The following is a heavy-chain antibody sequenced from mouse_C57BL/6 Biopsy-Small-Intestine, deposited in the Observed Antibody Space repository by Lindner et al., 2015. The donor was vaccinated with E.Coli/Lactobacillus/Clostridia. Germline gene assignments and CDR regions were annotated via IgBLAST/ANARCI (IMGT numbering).Heavy chain of an antibody. CDR3: ARGDGNYVGY. Sequence: VQLQESGGGLVKPGGSLKLSCAASGFTFSDFGMHWVRQAPEKGLEWVAYISSDSSTIYYADTVKGRFTISRDNAKNTLFLQMTSLRSEDTAMYYCARGDGNYVGYWGQGTTLTVSS. CDR2: ISSDSSTI. D-gene: IGHD2-1*01. J-gene: IGHJ2*01. CDR1: GFTFSDFG. V-gene: IGHV5-17*01.